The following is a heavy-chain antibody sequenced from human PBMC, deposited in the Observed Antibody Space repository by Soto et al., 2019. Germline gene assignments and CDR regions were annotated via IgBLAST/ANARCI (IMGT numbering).Heavy chain of an antibody. CDR3: AKSPLGYCSGRSCYPPHYFDY. J-gene: IGHJ4*02. CDR2: VGGSGDST. Sequence: EVQLLDSGGGLVQPGGSLRLSCAASGFTFSNYAMSWVRQAPGKGLEWVSGVGGSGDSTYYADSVKGRFTISRDNSKDTLYLQMNSLRAEDTAVYYCAKSPLGYCSGRSCYPPHYFDYWGQGTLVTVSS. D-gene: IGHD2-15*01. CDR1: GFTFSNYA. V-gene: IGHV3-23*01.